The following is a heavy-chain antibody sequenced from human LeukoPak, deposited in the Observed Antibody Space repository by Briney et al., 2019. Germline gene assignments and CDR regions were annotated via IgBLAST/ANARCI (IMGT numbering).Heavy chain of an antibody. Sequence: GGSLRLSCAASGFTFSSYGMHWVRQAPGKGLEWVAFIRYDGSNKYYADSVKGRFTISRDNAKNSLYLQMNSLRAEDTAVYYCARAGPSSGYQSYAFDIWGQGTMVTVSS. J-gene: IGHJ3*02. CDR2: IRYDGSNK. CDR1: GFTFSSYG. CDR3: ARAGPSSGYQSYAFDI. V-gene: IGHV3-30*02. D-gene: IGHD3-22*01.